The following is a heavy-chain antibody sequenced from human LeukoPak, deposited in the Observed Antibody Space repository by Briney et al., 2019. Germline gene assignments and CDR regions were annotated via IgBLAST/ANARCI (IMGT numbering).Heavy chain of an antibody. Sequence: GGSLRLSCAASGFTFSSYWMSWVRQAPGKGLEWVATIRQDGFEKFYVVSVKGRFTISRDNAENSLSLQMNSLRAEDTAVYYCARAAPFDCSGASCSLFDYWGQGTLVTVSS. J-gene: IGHJ4*02. CDR2: IRQDGFEK. D-gene: IGHD2-15*01. CDR1: GFTFSSYW. CDR3: ARAAPFDCSGASCSLFDY. V-gene: IGHV3-7*01.